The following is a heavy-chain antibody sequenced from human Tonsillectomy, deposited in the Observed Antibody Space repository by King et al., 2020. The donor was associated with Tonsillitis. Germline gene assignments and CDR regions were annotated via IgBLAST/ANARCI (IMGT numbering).Heavy chain of an antibody. CDR3: TRDRTSIIDY. CDR2: IISTGVTI. Sequence: VQLVESGGGLVQPGGSLRISCAASGFSFSSYEMTWVRQAPGKGLEWLSYIISTGVTIHYADSVKDRFTISRDNAKNSLFLQMNSLRAEDTAVYYCTRDRTSIIDYWGQGTLVTVSS. V-gene: IGHV3-48*03. J-gene: IGHJ4*02. CDR1: GFSFSSYE.